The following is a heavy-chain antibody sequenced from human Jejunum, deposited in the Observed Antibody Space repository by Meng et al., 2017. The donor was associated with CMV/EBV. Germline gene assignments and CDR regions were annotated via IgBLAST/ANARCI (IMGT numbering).Heavy chain of an antibody. V-gene: IGHV3-21*01. CDR2: ISSSSSYI. Sequence: MNWVRQAPGRGLEWVSSISSSSSYIYYADSVKGRFTISRDNAKNSLYLQMNSLRAEDTAVYYCARVEAIAASNGGGYYYYYGMDVWGQGTTVTVSS. J-gene: IGHJ6*02. D-gene: IGHD6-6*01. CDR3: ARVEAIAASNGGGYYYYYGMDV.